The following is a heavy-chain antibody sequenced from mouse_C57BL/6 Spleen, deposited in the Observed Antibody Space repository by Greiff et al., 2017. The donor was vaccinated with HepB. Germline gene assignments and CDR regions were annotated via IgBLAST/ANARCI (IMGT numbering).Heavy chain of an antibody. Sequence: EVQLQQSGPGLVKPSQSLSLTCSVTGYSITSGYYWNWIRQFPGNKLEWMGYISYDGSNNYNPSLKNRISITRDTSKNQFFLKLNSVTTEDTATYYCSRDERELLPYWYFDVWGTGTTVTVSS. J-gene: IGHJ1*03. D-gene: IGHD2-12*01. CDR1: GYSITSGYY. V-gene: IGHV3-6*01. CDR2: ISYDGSN. CDR3: SRDERELLPYWYFDV.